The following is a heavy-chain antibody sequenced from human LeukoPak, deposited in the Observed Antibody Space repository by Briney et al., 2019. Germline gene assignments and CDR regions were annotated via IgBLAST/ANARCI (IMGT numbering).Heavy chain of an antibody. V-gene: IGHV4-59*01. Sequence: PSETLSLTCTVSGGSISSYYWSWIRQPPGKGLEWIGYIYYSGSTNYNPSLESRVTISVDTSKNQFSLKLSSVTAADTAVYYCARGRLRWHHFDYWGQGTLVTVSS. CDR1: GGSISSYY. D-gene: IGHD4-23*01. CDR3: ARGRLRWHHFDY. J-gene: IGHJ4*02. CDR2: IYYSGST.